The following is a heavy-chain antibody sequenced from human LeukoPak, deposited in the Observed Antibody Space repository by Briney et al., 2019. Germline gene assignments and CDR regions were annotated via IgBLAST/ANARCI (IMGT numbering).Heavy chain of an antibody. CDR1: GYTFTSYA. V-gene: IGHV1-3*01. CDR3: ARDLPAKNFWSGSDYSYDMDV. CDR2: INAGNGNT. J-gene: IGHJ6*02. D-gene: IGHD3-3*01. Sequence: ASVKVSCKASGYTFTSYAMHWVRQAPGQRLEWMGWINAGNGNTKYSQNFQGRVTFTRDTSASTAYMELNSLRSEDTAVYFCARDLPAKNFWSGSDYSYDMDVWGQGTTVTVSS.